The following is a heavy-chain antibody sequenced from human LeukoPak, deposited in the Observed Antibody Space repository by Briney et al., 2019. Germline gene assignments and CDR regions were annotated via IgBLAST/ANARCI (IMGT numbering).Heavy chain of an antibody. J-gene: IGHJ6*02. D-gene: IGHD3-10*01. V-gene: IGHV3-21*01. CDR3: ARDPGGSYYYYRMDV. CDR2: ITSSSSYI. Sequence: LERVSSITSSSSYIYYADSVRGRFTISRNNAKNSLYLQMNSLRAEDTAVYYCARDPGGSYYYYRMDVWGQGTTVTVSS.